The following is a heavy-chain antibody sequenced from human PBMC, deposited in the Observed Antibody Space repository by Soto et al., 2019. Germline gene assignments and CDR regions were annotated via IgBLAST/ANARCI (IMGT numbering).Heavy chain of an antibody. V-gene: IGHV4-59*01. J-gene: IGHJ5*02. CDR3: ARLTTSDWFDP. Sequence: QVQLQESGPGLVKPSETLSLTCTVSGGSINSDYWSWIRQPPGKGLEWIGGIYYSGSANYNPSLKSRVTISVGTSKNHFSLKLSSVTAADTAVYYCARLTTSDWFDPWGQGSLVTVSS. D-gene: IGHD4-17*01. CDR2: IYYSGSA. CDR1: GGSINSDY.